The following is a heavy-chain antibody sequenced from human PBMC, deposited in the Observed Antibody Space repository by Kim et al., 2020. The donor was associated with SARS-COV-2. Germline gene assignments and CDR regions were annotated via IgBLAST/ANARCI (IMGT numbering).Heavy chain of an antibody. D-gene: IGHD2-2*01. Sequence: SGPTLVNPTQTLTLTCTFSGFSLSTSGMCVSWIRQPPGKALEWLALIDWDDDKYYSTSLKTRLTISKDTSKNQVVLTMTNMDPVDTATYYCARGPYCSSTSCYQDYLFDYWGQGTLVTVSS. J-gene: IGHJ4*02. CDR2: IDWDDDK. CDR1: GFSLSTSGMC. V-gene: IGHV2-70*01. CDR3: ARGPYCSSTSCYQDYLFDY.